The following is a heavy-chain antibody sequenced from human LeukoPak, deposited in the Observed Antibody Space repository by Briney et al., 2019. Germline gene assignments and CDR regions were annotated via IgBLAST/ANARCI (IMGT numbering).Heavy chain of an antibody. CDR3: AREVEMATIGRWLDP. CDR2: IYYSGST. D-gene: IGHD5-24*01. CDR1: GGSISSYY. Sequence: SETLSLTCTVSGGSISSYYWSWIRQPPGKGLEWIGYIYYSGSTNYNPSLKSRVTISVDTSKNQFSLKLSSVTAADTAVYYCAREVEMATIGRWLDPWGQGTLVTVSS. J-gene: IGHJ5*02. V-gene: IGHV4-59*01.